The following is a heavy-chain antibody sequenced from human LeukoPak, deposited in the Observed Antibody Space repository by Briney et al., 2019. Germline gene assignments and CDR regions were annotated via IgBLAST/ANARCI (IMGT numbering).Heavy chain of an antibody. J-gene: IGHJ4*02. CDR1: GFTFSSYW. V-gene: IGHV3-7*01. CDR2: IKQDESEK. Sequence: GGSLRLSCAASGFTFSSYWMSWVRQAPGKGLEWVAIIKQDESEKYYVDSVKGRFTISRDNAKNSVFLQMNSLRAEDTAMYYCAKAERGYSYGASGYWGQGTLVTVSS. CDR3: AKAERGYSYGASGY. D-gene: IGHD5-18*01.